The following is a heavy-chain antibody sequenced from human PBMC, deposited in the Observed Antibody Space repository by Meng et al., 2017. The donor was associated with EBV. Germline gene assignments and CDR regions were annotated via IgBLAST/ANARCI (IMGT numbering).Heavy chain of an antibody. J-gene: IGHJ4*02. CDR2: IYHSGRT. V-gene: IGHV4-4*02. CDR1: GVSISSSNW. Sequence: QVPRRPPGPSTVRPLGTLSLTRAGSGVSISSSNWWSRVRQPPGKGLEWIGEIYHSGRTNYNPSLKSRVTISVDKSKNQFSLKLSSVTAADTAVYYCVGTRTGTPDYWGQGTLVTVSS. D-gene: IGHD1-1*01. CDR3: VGTRTGTPDY.